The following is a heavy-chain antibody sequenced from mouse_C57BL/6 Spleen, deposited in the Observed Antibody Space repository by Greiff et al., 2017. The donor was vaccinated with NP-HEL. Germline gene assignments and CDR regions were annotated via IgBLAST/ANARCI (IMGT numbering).Heavy chain of an antibody. CDR2: INYDGSST. CDR1: GFTFSDYY. J-gene: IGHJ4*01. Sequence: EVMLVESEGGLVQPGSSMKLSCTASGFTFSDYYMAWVRQVPEKGLEWVANINYDGSSTYYLDSLKSRFIISRDNAKNILYLQMSSLKSEDTATYYCARVAYAMDYWGKGTSVTVSS. CDR3: ARVAYAMDY. V-gene: IGHV5-16*01.